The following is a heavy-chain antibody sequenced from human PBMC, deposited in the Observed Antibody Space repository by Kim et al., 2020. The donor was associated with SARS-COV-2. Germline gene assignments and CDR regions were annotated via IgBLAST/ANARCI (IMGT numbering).Heavy chain of an antibody. CDR1: GFTFSSYA. D-gene: IGHD5-18*01. CDR3: AKGPGSGGYSYGRSRSNYYYGMDV. Sequence: GGSLRLSCAASGFTFSSYAMSWVRQAPGKGLEWVSAISGSGGSTYYADSVKGRFTISRDNSKNTLYLQMNSLRAEDTAVYYCAKGPGSGGYSYGRSRSNYYYGMDVWGQGTTVTVSS. J-gene: IGHJ6*02. V-gene: IGHV3-23*01. CDR2: ISGSGGST.